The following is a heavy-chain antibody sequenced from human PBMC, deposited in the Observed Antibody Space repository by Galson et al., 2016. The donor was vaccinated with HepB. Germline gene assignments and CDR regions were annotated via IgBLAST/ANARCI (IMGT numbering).Heavy chain of an antibody. D-gene: IGHD3-10*01. CDR2: ISGNGDST. CDR1: GFTFSNFA. J-gene: IGHJ6*04. V-gene: IGHV3-23*01. Sequence: SLRVSCEASGFTFSNFAMTWVRQAPGQGLEWISGISGNGDSTYYAEYVKGRFTVSRDNSTNTLHLHMNSLSVDDTAVYYCANLGSGSFRWYFYGMEVWGKGTTVTVPS. CDR3: ANLGSGSFRWYFYGMEV.